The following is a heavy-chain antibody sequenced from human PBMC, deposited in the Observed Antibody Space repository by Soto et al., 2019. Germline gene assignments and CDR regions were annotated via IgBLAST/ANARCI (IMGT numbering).Heavy chain of an antibody. CDR1: GGSISGYY. J-gene: IGHJ5*01. CDR3: ARGFGIVTAGTVGWFDS. V-gene: IGHV4-59*01. CDR2: IYYSGST. D-gene: IGHD6-13*01. Sequence: SETLSLTCTVSGGSISGYYWTWIRQPPGKGLEWIGYIYYSGSTNYNPSLKSRVTISLETSKRQFSLKLASVTAADTAVYYCARGFGIVTAGTVGWFDSWGQGTMVTVS.